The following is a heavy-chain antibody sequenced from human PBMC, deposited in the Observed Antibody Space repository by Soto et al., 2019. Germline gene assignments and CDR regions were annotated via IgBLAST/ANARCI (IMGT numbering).Heavy chain of an antibody. D-gene: IGHD5-18*01. Sequence: GSLRLSCAASGFTFSGSAMHWVRQASGKGLEWVGRIRSKANSYATAYAASVKGRFTISRDDSKNTAYLQMNSLKTEDTAVYYCTRHTAMASHFDLWGRGTLVTVSS. CDR3: TRHTAMASHFDL. J-gene: IGHJ2*01. V-gene: IGHV3-73*01. CDR1: GFTFSGSA. CDR2: IRSKANSYAT.